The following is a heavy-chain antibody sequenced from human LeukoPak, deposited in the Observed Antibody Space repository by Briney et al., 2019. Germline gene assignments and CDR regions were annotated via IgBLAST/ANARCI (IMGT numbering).Heavy chain of an antibody. V-gene: IGHV4-34*01. CDR2: ISHSGST. CDR3: ARVGFDY. Sequence: SETLSLTCAVYGGSFSGYYWSWIRQPPGKGLEWIGEISHSGSTNYNPSLKSRVTISVDTSKNQFSLKLSSVTAADTAVYHCARVGFDYWGQGTLVTVSS. D-gene: IGHD1-26*01. J-gene: IGHJ4*02. CDR1: GGSFSGYY.